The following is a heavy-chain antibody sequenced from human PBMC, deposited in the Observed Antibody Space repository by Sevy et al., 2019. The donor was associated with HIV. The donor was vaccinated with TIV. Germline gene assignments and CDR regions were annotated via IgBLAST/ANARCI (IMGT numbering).Heavy chain of an antibody. J-gene: IGHJ4*02. V-gene: IGHV1-24*01. CDR3: ARRAPYCSSTSCSRQYYFDY. CDR1: GYTLTELS. Sequence: ASVKVSCKVSGYTLTELSMHWVRQAPGKGLEWMGGFDPEDGETIYAQKFQGRVTMTEDTSTDTAYMELSSLRSEDMAVYYCARRAPYCSSTSCSRQYYFDYWGQGTLVTVSS. CDR2: FDPEDGET. D-gene: IGHD2-2*01.